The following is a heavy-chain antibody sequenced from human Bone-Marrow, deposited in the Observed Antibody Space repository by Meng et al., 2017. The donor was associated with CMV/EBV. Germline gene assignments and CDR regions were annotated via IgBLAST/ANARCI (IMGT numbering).Heavy chain of an antibody. J-gene: IGHJ5*02. CDR3: ARAAEAAAATLWVNWFDP. D-gene: IGHD6-13*01. V-gene: IGHV4-34*01. CDR1: GGSFSGYY. Sequence: SETLSLTCAVYGGSFSGYYWSWIRQPPGKGLEWIGEINHSGSTNYNPSLKSRVTISVDTSKNQFSLKLSSVTAADTAVYYCARAAEAAAATLWVNWFDPWGQGTLVTASS. CDR2: INHSGST.